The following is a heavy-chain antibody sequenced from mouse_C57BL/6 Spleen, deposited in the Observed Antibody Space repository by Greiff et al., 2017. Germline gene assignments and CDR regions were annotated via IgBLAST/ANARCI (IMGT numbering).Heavy chain of an antibody. Sequence: QVQLQQSGAELVRPGTSVKVSCKASGYAFTNYLIEWVKQRPGQGLEWIGVINPGSGGTNYNEKFKGKATLTADKSSSTAYMQLSSLTSEDSAVYFCARSYYSNYGCAYWGQGTLVTVSA. CDR3: ARSYYSNYGCAY. V-gene: IGHV1-54*01. J-gene: IGHJ3*01. D-gene: IGHD2-5*01. CDR1: GYAFTNYL. CDR2: INPGSGGT.